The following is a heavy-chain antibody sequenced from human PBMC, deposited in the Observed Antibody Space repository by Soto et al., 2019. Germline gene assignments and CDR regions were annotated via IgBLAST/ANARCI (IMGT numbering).Heavy chain of an antibody. D-gene: IGHD2-2*01. V-gene: IGHV1-46*03. CDR2: INPSGGST. CDR3: ARDGVDIVVVPAAALPNYYMDV. J-gene: IGHJ6*03. CDR1: GYTFTSYY. Sequence: ASVKVSCKASGYTFTSYYMHWVRQAPGQGLEWMGIINPSGGSTSYAQKFQGRVTMTRDTSTSTVYMELSSLRSEDTAVYYCARDGVDIVVVPAAALPNYYMDVWGKGTTVTVSS.